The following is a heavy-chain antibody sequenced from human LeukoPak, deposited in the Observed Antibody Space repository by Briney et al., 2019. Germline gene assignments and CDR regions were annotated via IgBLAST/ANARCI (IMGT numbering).Heavy chain of an antibody. J-gene: IGHJ4*02. Sequence: TGGSLRLSCAASGFTFSSYAMSWVRQAPGKGLEWVSAISGSGGSTYYADSVKGRFTISRDNSKNTLYLQMNSLRAEDTAVYYCAKAGSGSYYGMESHFDYWGQGTLVTVSS. D-gene: IGHD1-26*01. V-gene: IGHV3-23*01. CDR3: AKAGSGSYYGMESHFDY. CDR2: ISGSGGST. CDR1: GFTFSSYA.